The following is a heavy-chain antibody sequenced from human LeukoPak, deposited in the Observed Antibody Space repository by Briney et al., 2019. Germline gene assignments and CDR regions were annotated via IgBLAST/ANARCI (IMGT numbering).Heavy chain of an antibody. CDR2: IYHSGNT. J-gene: IGHJ4*02. V-gene: IGHV4-38-2*01. CDR1: GYSISSGYY. Sequence: SETLSLTCVVSGYSISSGYYWGWIRQPPGKGLEYIGSIYHSGNTYYNPSLKSRVTILVDTSKNQFSLKLRSVTAADAAVYYCARVRFFDSSGYYYDFDYWGQGALVTVSS. CDR3: ARVRFFDSSGYYYDFDY. D-gene: IGHD3-22*01.